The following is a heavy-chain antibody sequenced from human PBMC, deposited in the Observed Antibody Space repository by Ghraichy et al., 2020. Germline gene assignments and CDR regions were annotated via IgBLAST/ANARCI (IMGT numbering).Heavy chain of an antibody. V-gene: IGHV3-30*18. CDR3: AKDRVPSSSWFHFDY. CDR1: GFTFSSYG. Sequence: GGSLRLSCAASGFTFSSYGMHWVRQASGKGLEWMAVISYDGSRKYYADSVKGRFTISRDNSKNTLYLQMNSLRTEDTAVYYCAKDRVPSSSWFHFDYWGQGALVTVSS. CDR2: ISYDGSRK. J-gene: IGHJ4*02. D-gene: IGHD6-13*01.